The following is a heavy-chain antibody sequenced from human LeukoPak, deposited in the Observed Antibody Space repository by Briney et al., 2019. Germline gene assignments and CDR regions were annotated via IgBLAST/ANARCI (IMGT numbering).Heavy chain of an antibody. CDR2: LGVNAISA. J-gene: IGHJ4*02. D-gene: IGHD5-12*01. CDR1: GFTFSTSA. Sequence: GGSLRLSCSASGFTFSTSAMHWVRQAPGQGLEYVSSLGVNAISAYYADSVRGRFTISRDNSKNTLYLQMNSLRAEDTAVYYCATWWSVGYSGYDLFDSWGQGTLVTVSS. V-gene: IGHV3-64*04. CDR3: ATWWSVGYSGYDLFDS.